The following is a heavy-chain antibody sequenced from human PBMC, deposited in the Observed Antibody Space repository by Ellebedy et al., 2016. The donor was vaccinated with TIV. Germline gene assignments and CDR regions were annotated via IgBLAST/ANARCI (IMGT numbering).Heavy chain of an antibody. CDR3: ARTAQLWSYYYGMDV. J-gene: IGHJ6*02. CDR1: GFAFSSYE. D-gene: IGHD5-18*01. V-gene: IGHV3-48*03. CDR2: INSNGETT. Sequence: PGGSLRLSCVVSGFAFSSYEMNWVRQAPGKGLEWISYINSNGETTNYADSVKGRFTISRDNAKNSLYLQMNSLRAEDTNVYFCARTAQLWSYYYGMDVWGQGSTVTVSS.